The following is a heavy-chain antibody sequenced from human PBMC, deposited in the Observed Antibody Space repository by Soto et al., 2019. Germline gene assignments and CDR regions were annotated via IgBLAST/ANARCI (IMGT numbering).Heavy chain of an antibody. V-gene: IGHV3-23*01. J-gene: IGHJ6*02. CDR2: ISGSGGST. CDR3: SEFLYSFSYYGIDD. CDR1: GFTFSSYA. Sequence: GGSLRLSCAASGFTFSSYARSWVRQAPGKGLEWVSYISGSGGSTYYADSVKGRFTISRDNAKNTLYLQMNSLRDEDTAIYYCSEFLYSFSYYGIDDWGQGTTVTVSS. D-gene: IGHD2-21*01.